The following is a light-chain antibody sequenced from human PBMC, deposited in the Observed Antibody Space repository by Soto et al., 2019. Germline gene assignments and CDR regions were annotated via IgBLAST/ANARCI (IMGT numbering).Light chain of an antibody. CDR3: HQSYSGFFT. Sequence: DIQMTQSPSSLSASVGDRVTITCRASQSISSYLNWYQQKPGKAPKLLIYAASSLQSGVPSRFSGSGSGTDFTLTISSLLPEDFATYYCHQSYSGFFTLGPGTKVDIK. CDR2: AAS. CDR1: QSISSY. J-gene: IGKJ3*01. V-gene: IGKV1-39*01.